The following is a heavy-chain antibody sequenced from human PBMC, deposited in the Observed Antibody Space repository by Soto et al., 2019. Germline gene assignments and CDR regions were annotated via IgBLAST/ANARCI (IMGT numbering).Heavy chain of an antibody. Sequence: GGSLRLSCAASGFTFSSFAMSWVRQAPGKGLDWVSAISGSGGSTYSADSVKGRFTISRDNSKNTLDLHMSSLRAEDTAVYYCATVHNTSRSFDYWGQGTLVTVSS. J-gene: IGHJ4*02. CDR2: ISGSGGST. CDR3: ATVHNTSRSFDY. V-gene: IGHV3-23*01. CDR1: GFTFSSFA. D-gene: IGHD1-20*01.